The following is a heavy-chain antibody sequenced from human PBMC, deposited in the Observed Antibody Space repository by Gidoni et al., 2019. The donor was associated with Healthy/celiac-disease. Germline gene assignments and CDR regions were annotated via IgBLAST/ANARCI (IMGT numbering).Heavy chain of an antibody. D-gene: IGHD2-15*01. J-gene: IGHJ6*02. CDR1: GFHVSSNY. Sequence: ELPLVESGVGLIQPGGSLRLPCAASGFHVSSNYMSWVRQAPGKGLAWVSVLNSGGSTYYADSVKGRFTITRDNSKNTLCLQMNSLRAEDTAVYYCARDRSRYCSGGSCYPDVWGQGTTVTVSS. CDR3: ARDRSRYCSGGSCYPDV. V-gene: IGHV3-53*01. CDR2: LNSGGST.